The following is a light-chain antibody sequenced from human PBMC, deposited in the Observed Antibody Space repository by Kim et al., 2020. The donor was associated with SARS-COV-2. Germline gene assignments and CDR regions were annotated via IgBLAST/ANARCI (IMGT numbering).Light chain of an antibody. CDR2: WAS. CDR1: HTVLYHSNNKNY. V-gene: IGKV4-1*01. CDR3: QQYYSTPPS. Sequence: TLHCKSDHTVLYHSNNKNYLSSHQQKPGQAPKLLIYWASIRQSVVSARFSSSGSETEFTLTISRLQAEDAAVYYSQQYYSTPPSFGHGTKLKI. J-gene: IGKJ2*03.